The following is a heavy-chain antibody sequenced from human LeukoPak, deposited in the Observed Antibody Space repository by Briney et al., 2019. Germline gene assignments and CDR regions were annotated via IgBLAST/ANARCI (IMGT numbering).Heavy chain of an antibody. CDR3: ARARYCSSTGCQGMDV. CDR1: GFTFSSYS. CDR2: ISYDGTNK. V-gene: IGHV3-30-3*01. D-gene: IGHD2-2*01. J-gene: IGHJ6*02. Sequence: GGSLRLSCAAPGFTFSSYSMHWVRQAPGKGLEWVAVISYDGTNKYYADSLKDRFTISRDNSKNTLYMQMNSLRVEDTAVYYCARARYCSSTGCQGMDVWGQGTTVTVSS.